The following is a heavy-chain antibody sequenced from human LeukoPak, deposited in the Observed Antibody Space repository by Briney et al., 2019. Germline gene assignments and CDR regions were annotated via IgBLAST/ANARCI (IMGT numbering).Heavy chain of an antibody. V-gene: IGHV3-23*01. CDR2: INDTGSKT. CDR3: AKDRMVQDY. J-gene: IGHJ4*02. Sequence: GGSLRLSCAASGFTFSSHAMSWVRQAPGKGLDWVSAINDTGSKTYYGGSVKGRFTISRDNFKKQLFVQMNSLTVEYTAVYYCAKDRMVQDYGGQGALVTVSS. D-gene: IGHD2-15*01. CDR1: GFTFSSHA.